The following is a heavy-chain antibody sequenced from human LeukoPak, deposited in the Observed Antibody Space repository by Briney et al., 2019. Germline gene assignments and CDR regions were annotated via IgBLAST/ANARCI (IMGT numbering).Heavy chain of an antibody. CDR1: GYIFSNFG. CDR3: ARVSPHRKMSYGNQNWFDT. V-gene: IGHV1-18*01. CDR2: ISGYNGYT. D-gene: IGHD3-16*01. J-gene: IGHJ5*02. Sequence: ASVKVSCKASGYIFSNFGINWVRQAPGQGLEWMGWISGYNGYTKYAQKLQGRVTMTTDTSTSTAHMQLRSLRSDDTAVYYCARVSPHRKMSYGNQNWFDTWGQGTLVTVSS.